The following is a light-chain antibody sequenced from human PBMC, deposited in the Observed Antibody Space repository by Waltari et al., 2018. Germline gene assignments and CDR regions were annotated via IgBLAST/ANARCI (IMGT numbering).Light chain of an antibody. Sequence: DIVMTQSPDSLAVSLGERATINCKSSLIVLYSSNNKNYLAWYRQKPGQPPKLLVYWASTRESGVPDRFSGSGSGTDFTLTISSLQAEDVAVYYCQQYYDAPRTFGQGTKVEIK. J-gene: IGKJ1*01. CDR2: WAS. V-gene: IGKV4-1*01. CDR3: QQYYDAPRT. CDR1: LIVLYSSNNKNY.